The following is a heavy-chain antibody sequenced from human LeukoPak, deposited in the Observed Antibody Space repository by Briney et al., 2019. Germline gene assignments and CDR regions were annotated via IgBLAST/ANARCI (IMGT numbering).Heavy chain of an antibody. D-gene: IGHD5-18*01. CDR1: GFAFSSYW. CDR2: LNEDGSKI. Sequence: PGGSLRLSCAASGFAFSSYWMTWVRQAPGKGLEWVASLNEDGSKISYVGSVKGRFTISRDNAQNSLYLQMNSLTAEDTAVYYCARAVTSMDGYWGQGTLVIVSS. V-gene: IGHV3-7*03. CDR3: ARAVTSMDGY. J-gene: IGHJ4*02.